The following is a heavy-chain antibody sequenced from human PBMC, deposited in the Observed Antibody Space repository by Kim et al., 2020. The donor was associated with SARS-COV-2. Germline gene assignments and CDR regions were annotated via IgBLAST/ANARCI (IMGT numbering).Heavy chain of an antibody. Sequence: STFYNPSLKSRVTIATDTSKNQFSLKLSSVTAADTAVYYCARDHLGYDDYWGQGTLVTVSS. D-gene: IGHD2-8*01. CDR2: ST. V-gene: IGHV4-39*02. CDR3: ARDHLGYDDY. J-gene: IGHJ4*02.